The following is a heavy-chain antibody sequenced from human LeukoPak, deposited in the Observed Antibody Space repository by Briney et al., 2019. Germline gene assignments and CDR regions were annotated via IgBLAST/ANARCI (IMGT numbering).Heavy chain of an antibody. CDR2: ISSGSSYT. J-gene: IGHJ4*02. Sequence: GGSLRLSCAASGFTFSDYYMSWIRQAPGKGLEWVSFISSGSSYTNYADSVKGRFTISRDNAKNSLYLQMNSLRAEDAAVYYCARGEKSDYGSFDNWGQGTLVTVSS. V-gene: IGHV3-11*05. D-gene: IGHD4-17*01. CDR3: ARGEKSDYGSFDN. CDR1: GFTFSDYY.